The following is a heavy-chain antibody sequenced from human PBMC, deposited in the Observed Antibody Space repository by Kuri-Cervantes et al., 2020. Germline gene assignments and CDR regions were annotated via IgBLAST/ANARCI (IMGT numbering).Heavy chain of an antibody. CDR3: AKDHSGWDGTPDY. CDR2: ISYDGSNK. V-gene: IGHV3-30*18. D-gene: IGHD6-19*01. Sequence: GGSLRLSCAASGFTFSSYGMHWVRQAPGKGLEWVAVISYDGSNKYYADSVKGRFTISRDNSKNTLYLQMNSLRAEDTAVYYCAKDHSGWDGTPDYWGQGTLVTVSS. CDR1: GFTFSSYG. J-gene: IGHJ4*02.